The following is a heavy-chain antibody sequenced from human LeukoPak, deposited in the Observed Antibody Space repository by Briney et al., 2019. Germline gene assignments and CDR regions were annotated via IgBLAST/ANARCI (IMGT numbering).Heavy chain of an antibody. V-gene: IGHV3-30*04. CDR3: ARVLAGTTDY. CDR2: ISFDGITK. Sequence: PGGSLRLSCSASGFTFSSCAMKWVRQAPGKGLELVADISFDGITKYYADSVKGRFTISRDNSKNTLYLQMNSLTPEDTAVYYCARVLAGTTDYWGQGTLVTVSS. CDR1: GFTFSSCA. J-gene: IGHJ4*02. D-gene: IGHD1-7*01.